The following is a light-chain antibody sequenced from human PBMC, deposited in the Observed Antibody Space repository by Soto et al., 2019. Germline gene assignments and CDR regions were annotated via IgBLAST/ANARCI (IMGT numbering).Light chain of an antibody. Sequence: EIVLTQSPATLSLSPGDSATLSCRASQSVSSNLAWYQQKTGQAPRLLIYDESTRATGIPDRFSGSGSGTELNLTISRLQSEDFAVYYCQKYASAPFSLGPGTKVDIK. J-gene: IGKJ3*01. CDR3: QKYASAPFS. CDR1: QSVSSN. CDR2: DES. V-gene: IGKV3-15*01.